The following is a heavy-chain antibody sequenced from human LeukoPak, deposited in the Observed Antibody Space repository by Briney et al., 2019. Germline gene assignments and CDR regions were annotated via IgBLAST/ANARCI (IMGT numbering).Heavy chain of an antibody. V-gene: IGHV4-4*07. CDR2: IYSSGTT. D-gene: IGHD2-15*01. CDR3: ARDGRDCSGGSCFD. Sequence: PGGSLRLSCTVSGVSISRYYWSWIRQPAGKGLEWIGRIYSSGTTNYNPSLKSRVTMSVDTSKNQLSLRLSSVTAADTAVYYCARDGRDCSGGSCFDWGQGTLVTVSS. J-gene: IGHJ4*02. CDR1: GVSISRYY.